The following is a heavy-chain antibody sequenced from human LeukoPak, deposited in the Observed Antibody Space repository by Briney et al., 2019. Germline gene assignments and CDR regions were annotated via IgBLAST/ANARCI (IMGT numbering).Heavy chain of an antibody. V-gene: IGHV4-34*01. CDR2: INHSGST. Sequence: NPSETLSLTCAVYGGSFRGYYWSWIRQPPGKGLEWIGEINHSGSTNYNPSLKNRVTISVDTSKNQFSLKLSSVTAADTAVYYCARRSVVTANNFDTFDIWSQGTMVTVSS. CDR3: ARRSVVTANNFDTFDI. J-gene: IGHJ3*02. D-gene: IGHD2-21*02. CDR1: GGSFRGYY.